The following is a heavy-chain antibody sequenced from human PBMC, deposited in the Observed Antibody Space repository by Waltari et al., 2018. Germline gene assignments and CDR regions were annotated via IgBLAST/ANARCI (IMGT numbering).Heavy chain of an antibody. J-gene: IGHJ4*02. CDR2: IYYSGSN. CDR1: GGSISSYY. V-gene: IGHV4-59*01. CDR3: ARAAWGNSGRGFDY. D-gene: IGHD3-10*01. Sequence: QVQLQESGPGLVKPSETLSLTCTVSGGSISSYYWSWIRQPPGKGLEWIGYIYYSGSNNYHPSLKCRVTISVDTSKNQFSLKLSSVTAADTAVYYCARAAWGNSGRGFDYWGQGTLVTVSS.